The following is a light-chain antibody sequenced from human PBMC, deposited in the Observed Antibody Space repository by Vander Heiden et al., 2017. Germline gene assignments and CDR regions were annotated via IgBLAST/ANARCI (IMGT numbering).Light chain of an antibody. CDR2: GNK. J-gene: IGLJ2*01. CDR1: SSNIGANYD. Sequence: QSVLTPPPSVSAAPALTVTISCTGSSSNIGANYDVHWYQQLPRTDPKLLIYGNKNRPSGVPGRFSGSKSGTSASLAITGLQAEDEADYYCQSYDSSLSGYVLFGGGTKLTVL. CDR3: QSYDSSLSGYVL. V-gene: IGLV1-40*01.